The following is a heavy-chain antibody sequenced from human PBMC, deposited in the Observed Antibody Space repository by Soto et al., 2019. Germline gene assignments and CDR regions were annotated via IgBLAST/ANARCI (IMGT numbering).Heavy chain of an antibody. J-gene: IGHJ3*02. CDR1: GFTFSSYA. CDR2: ISYDGSNK. CDR3: ARDLANWGISDAFDI. D-gene: IGHD7-27*01. Sequence: GGSLRLSCAASGFTFSSYAMHWVRQAPGKGLEWGAVISYDGSNKYYADPVKGRFTISRDNSKNTLYLQMNSLRAEDTAVYYCARDLANWGISDAFDIWGQGTMVTVSS. V-gene: IGHV3-30*04.